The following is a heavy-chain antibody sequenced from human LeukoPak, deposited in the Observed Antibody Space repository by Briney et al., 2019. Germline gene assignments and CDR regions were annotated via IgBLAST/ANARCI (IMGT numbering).Heavy chain of an antibody. CDR3: ARARLHHNYGLGTNFDY. J-gene: IGHJ4*02. CDR1: GGSFSGYY. D-gene: IGHD3-10*01. Sequence: SETLSLTCAVYGGSFSGYYWSWIRQPPGKGLEWIGEINHSGSTNYNPSLKSRVTISVDTSKNQFSLQLNSVTPEDTAVYYCARARLHHNYGLGTNFDYWGQGSLVTVSS. CDR2: INHSGST. V-gene: IGHV4-34*01.